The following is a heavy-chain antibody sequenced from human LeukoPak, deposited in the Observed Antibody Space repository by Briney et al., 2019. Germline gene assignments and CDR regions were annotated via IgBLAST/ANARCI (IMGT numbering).Heavy chain of an antibody. V-gene: IGHV3-30*04. Sequence: GGSLSLSCAASGFTFSSYAMHWVRQAPGKGLEWVAVISYDGSNKYYADSVKGRFTISRDNSKNTLYLQMNSLRAEDTAVYYCARAQMIIYYYGMDVWGQGTTVTVSS. D-gene: IGHD3-16*01. J-gene: IGHJ6*02. CDR2: ISYDGSNK. CDR1: GFTFSSYA. CDR3: ARAQMIIYYYGMDV.